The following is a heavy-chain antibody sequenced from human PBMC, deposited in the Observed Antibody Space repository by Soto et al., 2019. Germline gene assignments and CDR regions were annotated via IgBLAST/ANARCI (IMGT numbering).Heavy chain of an antibody. V-gene: IGHV1-3*01. CDR1: GYTFTSYA. CDR2: INAGNGNT. CDR3: ARELDYGGKSAAY. D-gene: IGHD4-17*01. J-gene: IGHJ4*02. Sequence: ASVKVSCKASGYTFTSYAMHWVRQAPGQRLEWMGWINAGNGNTNYAQKLQGRVTMTTDTSTSTAYMELRSLRSDDTAVYYCARELDYGGKSAAYGGQGTLAPVS.